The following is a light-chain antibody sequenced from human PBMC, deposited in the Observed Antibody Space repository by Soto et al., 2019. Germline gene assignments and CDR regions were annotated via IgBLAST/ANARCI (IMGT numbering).Light chain of an antibody. CDR2: DVS. J-gene: IGKJ1*01. CDR1: QSVPGSD. Sequence: EVVLTQSPGTLSMSPGDRATLSCRASQSVPGSDVAWYQQKPGQAPRLLIYDVSSRATGTPERFSGSGSGTDFTLTISRLEPEDFAVYYCQQYGSSPRTFGQGTKVDIK. V-gene: IGKV3-20*01. CDR3: QQYGSSPRT.